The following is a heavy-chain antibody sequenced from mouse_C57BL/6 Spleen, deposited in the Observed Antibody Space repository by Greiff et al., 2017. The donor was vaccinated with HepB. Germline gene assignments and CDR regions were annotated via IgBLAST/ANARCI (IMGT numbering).Heavy chain of an antibody. CDR3: AKSYSNFYAMDY. V-gene: IGHV2-5*01. CDR1: GFSFTSYG. D-gene: IGHD2-5*01. CDR2: ICRGGST. Sequence: QVTLKESGPGLVQPSQCLSITCTVSGFSFTSYGVHWVRQSPGKGLEWLGVICRGGSTDYNAAFMSRLSITKDNSKSHVIFKMNSLQADDTAIYYCAKSYSNFYAMDYWGQGTSVTVSS. J-gene: IGHJ4*01.